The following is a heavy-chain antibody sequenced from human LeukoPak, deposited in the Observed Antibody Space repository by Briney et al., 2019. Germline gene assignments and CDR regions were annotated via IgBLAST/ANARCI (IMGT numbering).Heavy chain of an antibody. J-gene: IGHJ4*02. CDR1: GYIFTTYY. V-gene: IGHV1-46*01. D-gene: IGHD2-8*01. CDR2: INSSSSTT. CDR3: ARYSMLWSGRGFDY. Sequence: ASVKVSCKASGYIFTTYYMHWVRQAPGQGLEWMGIINSSSSTTSSAQKFQGRVTMTRDTSTSTVYMELSSLRSEDTAVYYCARYSMLWSGRGFDYWGQGTLVTVSS.